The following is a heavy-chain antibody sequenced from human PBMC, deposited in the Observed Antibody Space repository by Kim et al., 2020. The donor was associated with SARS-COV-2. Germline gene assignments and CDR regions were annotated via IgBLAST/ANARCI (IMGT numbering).Heavy chain of an antibody. CDR1: GFTFSSYA. Sequence: GGSLRLSCAASGFTFSSYAMSWVRQAPGKGLEWVSAISGSGGSTYYADSVKGRFTISRDNSKNTLYLPMNSLRAEDTAVYYCAQPRVLVPAAIWYFQHWGQGTLATVSS. D-gene: IGHD2-2*02. CDR2: ISGSGGST. J-gene: IGHJ1*01. CDR3: AQPRVLVPAAIWYFQH. V-gene: IGHV3-23*01.